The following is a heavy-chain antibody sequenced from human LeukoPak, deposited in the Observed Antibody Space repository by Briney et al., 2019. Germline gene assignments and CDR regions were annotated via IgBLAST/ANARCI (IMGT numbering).Heavy chain of an antibody. J-gene: IGHJ6*02. CDR3: ARDRDLGNYYDGMVV. Sequence: SQTLSLTCAISGDSVSTNSAAWSWIRQSPSRGLEWLGRTYYRSRWYNDYAVSVKSRITIKSDTSKNQFSLQLNSVTPEDTAVYYCARDRDLGNYYDGMVVWGQGTTATVSS. CDR1: GDSVSTNSAA. CDR2: TYYRSRWYN. D-gene: IGHD7-27*01. V-gene: IGHV6-1*01.